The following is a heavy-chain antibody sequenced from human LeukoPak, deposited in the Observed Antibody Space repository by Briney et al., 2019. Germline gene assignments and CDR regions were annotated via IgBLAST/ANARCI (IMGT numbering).Heavy chain of an antibody. J-gene: IGHJ5*02. Sequence: SVKVSSKASGGTSSSYAISWVRQAPGQGLEWMGRIIPILGIANYAQKFQGRVTITADKSTSTAYMELSSLRSEDTAVYYCATSEGVGGEDNWFDPWGQGTLVTVSS. CDR1: GGTSSSYA. CDR3: ATSEGVGGEDNWFDP. V-gene: IGHV1-69*04. D-gene: IGHD1-26*01. CDR2: IIPILGIA.